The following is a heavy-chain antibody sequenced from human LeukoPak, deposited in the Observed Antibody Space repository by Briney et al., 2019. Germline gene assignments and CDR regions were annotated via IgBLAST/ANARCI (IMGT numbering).Heavy chain of an antibody. CDR2: IYNSGTT. J-gene: IGHJ2*01. Sequence: AETLSLTCTVSGGSFSSYYCTWIRQPAGKGLEWLGLIYNSGTTNYSPSLESRVTMSLATSKNRFSLSLSSVTAADTAVYYCARDRLGATGHWRIDVWGRGTLVTVSS. CDR3: ARDRLGATGHWRIDV. V-gene: IGHV4-4*07. D-gene: IGHD1-26*01. CDR1: GGSFSSYY.